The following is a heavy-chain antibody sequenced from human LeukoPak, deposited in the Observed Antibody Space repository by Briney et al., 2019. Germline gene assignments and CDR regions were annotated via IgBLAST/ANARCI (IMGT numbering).Heavy chain of an antibody. V-gene: IGHV3-23*01. CDR2: ISGSGGST. D-gene: IGHD3-10*01. Sequence: GSLRLSCAASGFTFSSYGMSWVRQAPGKGLEWVSAISGSGGSTYYADSVKGRFTISRDNSKNTLYLQMNSLRAEDTAVYYCAKEGYGSGSWYYYYYYMDVWGKGTTVTISS. CDR3: AKEGYGSGSWYYYYYYMDV. J-gene: IGHJ6*03. CDR1: GFTFSSYG.